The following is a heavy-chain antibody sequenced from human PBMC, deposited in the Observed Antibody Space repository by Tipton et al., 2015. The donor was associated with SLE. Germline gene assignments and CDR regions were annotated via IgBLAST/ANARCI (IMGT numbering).Heavy chain of an antibody. CDR3: ASAVVVNNDWYFDL. J-gene: IGHJ2*01. Sequence: TLSPTCAVSGYSISSGYYWGWIRQPPGKGLEWIGSIYHSGSTYYNPSLKSRVTISVDTSKNQFSRKLSSVTAADTAVYYCASAVVVNNDWYFDLWGRGTLVTVSS. D-gene: IGHD3-22*01. CDR2: IYHSGST. V-gene: IGHV4-38-2*01. CDR1: GYSISSGYY.